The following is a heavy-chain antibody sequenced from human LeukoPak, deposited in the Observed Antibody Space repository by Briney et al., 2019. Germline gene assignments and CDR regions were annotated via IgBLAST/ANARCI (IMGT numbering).Heavy chain of an antibody. CDR3: ARATLDN. CDR2: IYSGGST. CDR1: GFTVSNNY. J-gene: IGHJ4*02. V-gene: IGHV3-53*01. Sequence: GGSLRLSCAASGFTVSNNYISWVRQAPGKGLEWVAVIYSGGSTKYADSVKARFTSSRDNSKNTVYLQMNSLRADDTAVYYCARATLDNWGQGTLVTVSS.